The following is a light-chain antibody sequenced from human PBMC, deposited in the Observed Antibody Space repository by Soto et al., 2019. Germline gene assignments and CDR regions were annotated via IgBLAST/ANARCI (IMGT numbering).Light chain of an antibody. V-gene: IGKV3-11*01. CDR1: QTVGSN. Sequence: EIVLTQSPYTLSVSPGERATLSCRASQTVGSNLAWYQQKPGQAPRLLIYDASNRATGIPARFSGSGSGTDFTLTISSLEPEDFAVYYCQQRNNWPPITFGQGTRLEIK. J-gene: IGKJ5*01. CDR3: QQRNNWPPIT. CDR2: DAS.